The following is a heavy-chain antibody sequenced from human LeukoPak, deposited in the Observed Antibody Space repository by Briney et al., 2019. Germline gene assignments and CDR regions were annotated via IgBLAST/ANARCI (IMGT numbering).Heavy chain of an antibody. Sequence: VASVKVSCKASCYTFTHYGITWVRQAPGQGLAWMGWINTYNGDTKCAQKLQGRVTMTTDTSTSTAFMELRSLRSDDSAVYYCARGIRSPLFDYWGLGTLVTVSP. CDR1: CYTFTHYG. D-gene: IGHD3-16*01. CDR2: INTYNGDT. V-gene: IGHV1-18*01. CDR3: ARGIRSPLFDY. J-gene: IGHJ4*02.